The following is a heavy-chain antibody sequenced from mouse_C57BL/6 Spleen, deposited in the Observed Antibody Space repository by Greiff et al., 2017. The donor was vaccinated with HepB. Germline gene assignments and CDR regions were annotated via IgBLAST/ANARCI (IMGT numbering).Heavy chain of an antibody. J-gene: IGHJ2*01. CDR1: LFTFISYS. V-gene: IGHV5-9-1*02. D-gene: IGHD2-4*01. CDR2: IRSVGDYI. CDR3: TRDADDYDGYYFDY. Sequence: LFNPLFSLKLSFSSSLFTFISYSISFFLHTPYKILYFFSYIRSVGDYIYYADTVKGRFTISRDNARNTLYLQMSSLKSEDTAMYYCTRDADDYDGYYFDYWGQGTTLTVSS.